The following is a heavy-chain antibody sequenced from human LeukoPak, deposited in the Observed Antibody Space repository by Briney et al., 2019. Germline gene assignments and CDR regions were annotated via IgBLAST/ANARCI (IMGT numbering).Heavy chain of an antibody. V-gene: IGHV3-7*03. Sequence: PGGSLRLSCAASGFTFSSYWMSWVRQAPGKGLEWVANIKQDGSEKYYVDSVKGRFTISRDNAKNSLYLQMNSLRAEDTAVYYCAKASSSGPWYYYYYMDVWGKGTTVTVSS. CDR2: IKQDGSEK. J-gene: IGHJ6*03. D-gene: IGHD6-19*01. CDR1: GFTFSSYW. CDR3: AKASSSGPWYYYYYMDV.